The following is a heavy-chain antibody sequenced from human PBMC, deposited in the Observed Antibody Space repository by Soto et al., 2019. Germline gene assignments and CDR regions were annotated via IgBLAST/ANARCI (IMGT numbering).Heavy chain of an antibody. V-gene: IGHV1-69*13. CDR1: GGTFSSYA. CDR2: IIPIFGTA. Sequence: SVKVSCKASGGTFSSYAISWVRQAPGQGLEWMGGIIPIFGTANYAQKFQGRVTITADESTSTAYMELSSLRSEDTAVYYCARVNWGIAARPGFDPWGQGTLVTVSS. D-gene: IGHD6-6*01. J-gene: IGHJ5*02. CDR3: ARVNWGIAARPGFDP.